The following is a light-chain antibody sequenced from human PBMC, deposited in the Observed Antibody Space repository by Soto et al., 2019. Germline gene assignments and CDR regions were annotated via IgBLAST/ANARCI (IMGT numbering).Light chain of an antibody. Sequence: DIQMTQSPSTLSASVGDTVTITGRASQRISSWLAWYQQKPGKAPKVLIYKASSLESGVPSRFSGSGSGTEFTLTISSLQPDDSATYYCQQYQSLWTFGQGTKVDIK. CDR3: QQYQSLWT. J-gene: IGKJ1*01. CDR2: KAS. V-gene: IGKV1-5*03. CDR1: QRISSW.